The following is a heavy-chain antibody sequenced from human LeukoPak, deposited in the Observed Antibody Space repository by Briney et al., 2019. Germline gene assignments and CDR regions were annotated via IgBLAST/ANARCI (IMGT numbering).Heavy chain of an antibody. D-gene: IGHD6-19*01. CDR3: AKDRRIAVAGGDAFDI. CDR1: GFSFSSYS. V-gene: IGHV3-30*18. Sequence: PGGSLRLSCAASGFSFSSYSMNWVRQAPGKGLEWVAVISYDGSNKYYADSVKGRFTISRDNSKNTLYLQMNSLRAEDTAVYYCAKDRRIAVAGGDAFDIWGQGTMVTVSS. CDR2: ISYDGSNK. J-gene: IGHJ3*02.